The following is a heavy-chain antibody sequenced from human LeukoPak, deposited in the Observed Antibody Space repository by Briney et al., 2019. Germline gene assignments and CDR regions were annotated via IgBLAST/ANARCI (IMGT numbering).Heavy chain of an antibody. J-gene: IGHJ4*02. Sequence: SETLSLTCTVSGGSISSYYWSWIRQPPGKGLEWIGYIYYSGSTNYNPSLKSRVTISVDTSKNQFSLKLSSVTAADTAVYYCARVTDDVDYWGQGTLVTVSS. V-gene: IGHV4-59*01. CDR1: GGSISSYY. CDR3: ARVTDDVDY. D-gene: IGHD4-23*01. CDR2: IYYSGST.